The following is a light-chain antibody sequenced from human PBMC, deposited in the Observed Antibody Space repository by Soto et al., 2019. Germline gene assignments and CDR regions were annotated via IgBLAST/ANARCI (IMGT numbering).Light chain of an antibody. J-gene: IGKJ5*01. Sequence: EIVLTQSPGTLSLSPVEGATLACRASQSVSSNLAWYQQKPGQAPRLLIYGTSSRATGIPDRFSGSGSGTDFTLTISRLEPEDFAVYYCQQYGNSPITFGQGTRLEIK. CDR1: QSVSSN. CDR2: GTS. CDR3: QQYGNSPIT. V-gene: IGKV3-20*01.